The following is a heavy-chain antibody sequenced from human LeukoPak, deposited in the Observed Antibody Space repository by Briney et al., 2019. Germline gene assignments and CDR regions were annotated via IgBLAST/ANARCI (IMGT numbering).Heavy chain of an antibody. D-gene: IGHD6-13*01. CDR2: IKSKTDGGTT. CDR3: TTDRPDSSSWYYFDY. J-gene: IGHJ4*02. CDR1: GFTFSNAW. Sequence: PGGSLRLSCAASGFTFSNAWMSWVRQAPGKGLEWVGRIKSKTDGGTTDYAAPVKGRFTISRDDSKNTLYLQMNGLKTEDTAVYYCTTDRPDSSSWYYFDYWGQGTLVTVSS. V-gene: IGHV3-15*01.